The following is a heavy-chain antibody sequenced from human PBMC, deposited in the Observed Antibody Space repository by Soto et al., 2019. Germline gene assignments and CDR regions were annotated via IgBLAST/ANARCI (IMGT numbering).Heavy chain of an antibody. D-gene: IGHD6-13*01. J-gene: IGHJ6*02. Sequence: SVKVSCKASGGTFSSYAISWVRQAPGQVLEWMGGIIPIFGTANYAQKFQGRVTITADKSTSTAYMELSGLRSEDTAVYYCARVHSSSWGYYYGMDVWGQGTTVTVSS. CDR2: IIPIFGTA. CDR1: GGTFSSYA. CDR3: ARVHSSSWGYYYGMDV. V-gene: IGHV1-69*06.